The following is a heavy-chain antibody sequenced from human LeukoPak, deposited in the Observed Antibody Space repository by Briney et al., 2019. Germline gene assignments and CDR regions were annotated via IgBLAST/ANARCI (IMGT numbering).Heavy chain of an antibody. CDR3: AKDRLGGPYFFHY. J-gene: IGHJ4*02. CDR1: GFTFSSYA. V-gene: IGHV3-23*01. CDR2: IGGTGVRT. D-gene: IGHD3-16*01. Sequence: GGSPRLSCASSGFTFSSYAMSWVRQASGKGLEWVSTIGGTGVRTYYADSVKGRFTISRDNSKNTLYLQINSLRAEDTAVYFCAKDRLGGPYFFHYWGQGTLVTVSS.